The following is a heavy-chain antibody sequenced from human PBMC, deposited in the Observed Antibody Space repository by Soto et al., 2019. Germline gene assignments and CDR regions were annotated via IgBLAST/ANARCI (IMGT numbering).Heavy chain of an antibody. CDR2: ISWNSGSI. Sequence: EVQLVESGGGLVQPGRSLRLSCAASGFTFDDYAMHWVRQAPGQGLEWVSGISWNSGSIGYADSVKGRFSISRDNAKNSLYLQMNSLRAEDTALYYCAKGDSRPYYYGMDVWGQGTTVTVSS. D-gene: IGHD6-13*01. CDR3: AKGDSRPYYYGMDV. J-gene: IGHJ6*02. V-gene: IGHV3-9*01. CDR1: GFTFDDYA.